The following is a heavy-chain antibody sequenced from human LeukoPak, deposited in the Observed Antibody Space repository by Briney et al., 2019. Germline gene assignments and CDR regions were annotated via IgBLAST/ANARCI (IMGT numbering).Heavy chain of an antibody. CDR3: ARAPSEIGGYYPEYFRH. Sequence: PGGSLRLSCAPSGFTFSSYWMHWVRQAPGKGLVWVSRIKSDGSTNYADSVKGRFTISRDNAKNTLSLQMNSLRAEDTGVYYCARAPSEIGGYYPEYFRHWGQGTLVTVSS. V-gene: IGHV3-74*01. J-gene: IGHJ1*01. CDR1: GFTFSSYW. CDR2: IKSDGST. D-gene: IGHD3-22*01.